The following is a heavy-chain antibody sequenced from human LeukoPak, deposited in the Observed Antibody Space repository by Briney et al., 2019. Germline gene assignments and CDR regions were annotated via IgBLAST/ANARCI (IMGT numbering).Heavy chain of an antibody. Sequence: GESLKISCKTSGYNFNNYWIAWVRQMPGKGLEWMGIIHPGNSVTRYSPSFQGQVTVSDDKSTTTAYLQWSSLKSSDTAMYYCARTAGPGAMISVWGQGTLVTVSS. V-gene: IGHV5-51*01. D-gene: IGHD3-22*01. CDR2: IHPGNSVT. CDR1: GYNFNNYW. J-gene: IGHJ4*02. CDR3: ARTAGPGAMISV.